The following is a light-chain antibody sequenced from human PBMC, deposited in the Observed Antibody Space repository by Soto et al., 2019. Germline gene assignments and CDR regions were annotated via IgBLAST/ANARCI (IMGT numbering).Light chain of an antibody. CDR1: QSISIF. Sequence: DIQMTQSPSSLSASVGDRVTITCRTSQSISIFLNWYQQKPGKAPKLLIYDASTLQRGVPSRLSGSGSGTDFTLTISRLQAEDFATYYCQRSYSSPPWAFGQGTKVDIK. J-gene: IGKJ1*01. CDR2: DAS. V-gene: IGKV1-39*01. CDR3: QRSYSSPPWA.